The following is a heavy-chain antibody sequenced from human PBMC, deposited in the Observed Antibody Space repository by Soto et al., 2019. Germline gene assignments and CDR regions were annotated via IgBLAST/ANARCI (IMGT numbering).Heavy chain of an antibody. CDR3: ARRLGGSSQN. J-gene: IGHJ4*02. D-gene: IGHD1-26*01. V-gene: IGHV1-3*01. Sequence: QVQLVQSGAEVKKPGASVKVSCKASGYTFTSYTIHWVRQAPGQRLEWMGWINAGNGNTKYSQKFQGRVTITRDTSASTADMELSSLRSEDTAVYYCARRLGGSSQNWGQGTLVTVSS. CDR1: GYTFTSYT. CDR2: INAGNGNT.